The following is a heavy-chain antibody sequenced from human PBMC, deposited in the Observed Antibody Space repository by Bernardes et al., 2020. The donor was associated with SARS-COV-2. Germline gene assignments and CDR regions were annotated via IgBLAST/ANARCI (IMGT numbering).Heavy chain of an antibody. CDR3: ARGLRPWVSNWNGGYFDY. CDR2: INWNGGST. J-gene: IGHJ4*02. Sequence: GGSLRLSRAASGFTLDDYGMSWVRQAPGKGLEWVSDINWNGGSTGYADSVKGRFTISRDNAKNSLYLQMNSLRAEDTALYYCARGLRPWVSNWNGGYFDYWGQGTLVTVSS. CDR1: GFTLDDYG. V-gene: IGHV3-20*04. D-gene: IGHD1-20*01.